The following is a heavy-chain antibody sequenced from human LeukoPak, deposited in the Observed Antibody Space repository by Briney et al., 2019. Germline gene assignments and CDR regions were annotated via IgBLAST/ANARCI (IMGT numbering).Heavy chain of an antibody. CDR1: GFTFNNYA. Sequence: PGGSLRLSCAASGFTFNNYAMTWVRQAPGKGLEWVSSISGSGGGTYYADSVKGRITISRDNSKNTVSLQMNSLRAEDTAVYYCAKEKSVTGPGRLAFDVWGQGTLVTVSS. V-gene: IGHV3-23*01. D-gene: IGHD2-21*02. J-gene: IGHJ3*01. CDR3: AKEKSVTGPGRLAFDV. CDR2: ISGSGGGT.